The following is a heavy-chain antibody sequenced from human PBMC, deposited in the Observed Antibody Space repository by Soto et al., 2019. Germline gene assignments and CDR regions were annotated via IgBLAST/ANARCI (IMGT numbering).Heavy chain of an antibody. CDR3: AKDLSRQQLVYYYYYGMDV. Sequence: QVQLVESGGGVVQPGRSLRLSCAASGFTFSSYGMHWVRQAPGKGLEWVAVISYDGSNKYYADSVKGRFTISRDNSKNTLYLQMNSLRAEDTAVYYCAKDLSRQQLVYYYYYGMDVW. CDR2: ISYDGSNK. D-gene: IGHD6-13*01. V-gene: IGHV3-30*18. CDR1: GFTFSSYG. J-gene: IGHJ6*01.